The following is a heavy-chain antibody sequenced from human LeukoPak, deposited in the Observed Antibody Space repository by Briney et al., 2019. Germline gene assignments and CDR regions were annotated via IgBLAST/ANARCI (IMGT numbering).Heavy chain of an antibody. D-gene: IGHD5-24*01. V-gene: IGHV4-61*02. Sequence: KASETLSLTCTVSGGSISSGSYYWRWIRQPAGKGLEWIGRIYTSGSTNYNPSLKSRVTISVDTSKNQFSLKLISVTAADTAVYYCASWHEMATIWATFDYWGQGTLVTVSS. J-gene: IGHJ4*02. CDR3: ASWHEMATIWATFDY. CDR2: IYTSGST. CDR1: GGSISSGSYY.